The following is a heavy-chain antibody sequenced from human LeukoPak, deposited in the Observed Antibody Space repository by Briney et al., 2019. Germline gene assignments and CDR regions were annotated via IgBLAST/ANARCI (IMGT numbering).Heavy chain of an antibody. D-gene: IGHD6-19*01. CDR3: ARVVEGSSGWYSLIPPRYGYYFDY. CDR2: ISAYNGNT. CDR1: GYTFTSYG. J-gene: IGHJ4*02. Sequence: ASVKVSCKASGYTFTSYGISWVRQAPGQGLERMGWISAYNGNTNYAQKLQGRVTMTTDTSTSTAYMELRSLRSDDTAVYYCARVVEGSSGWYSLIPPRYGYYFDYWGQGTLVTVSS. V-gene: IGHV1-18*01.